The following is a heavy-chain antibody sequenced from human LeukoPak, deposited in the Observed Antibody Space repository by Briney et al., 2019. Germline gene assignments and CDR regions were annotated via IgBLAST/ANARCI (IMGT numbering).Heavy chain of an antibody. CDR3: AKGAIVVVVAAHYFDY. Sequence: GGSLRLSCAASGFTFSSFNMNWVRQGPGKGLKWVSSIGTSSTYVYYADSVKGRFTISRDNVKNLLYLQMNSLRAEDTAVYYCAKGAIVVVVAAHYFDYWGQGTLVTVSS. CDR1: GFTFSSFN. CDR2: IGTSSTYV. J-gene: IGHJ4*02. D-gene: IGHD2-15*01. V-gene: IGHV3-21*01.